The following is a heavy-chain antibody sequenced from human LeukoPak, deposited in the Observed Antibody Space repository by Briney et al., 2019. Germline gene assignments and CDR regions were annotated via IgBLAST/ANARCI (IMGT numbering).Heavy chain of an antibody. V-gene: IGHV4-61*02. CDR2: IYTSGST. J-gene: IGHJ5*02. Sequence: SQTLSLTCTVSGGSISSGSYYWSWIRQPAGKGLEWIGRIYTSGSTNYNPSLKSRVTISVDTSKNQFSLKLSSVTAADTAVYYCARVLQADYDFWSGYYRGRGWFDPWGQGTLVTVSS. D-gene: IGHD3-3*01. CDR3: ARVLQADYDFWSGYYRGRGWFDP. CDR1: GGSISSGSYY.